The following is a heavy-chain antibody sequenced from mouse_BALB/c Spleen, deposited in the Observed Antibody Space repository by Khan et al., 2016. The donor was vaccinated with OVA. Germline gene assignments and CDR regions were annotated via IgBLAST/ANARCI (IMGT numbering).Heavy chain of an antibody. V-gene: IGHV1-7*01. CDR2: INPTSGFT. CDR1: GYTFTIYW. CDR3: ARDRIDY. J-gene: IGHJ2*01. Sequence: VELVESGAELAKPGASVKMSCTASGYTFTIYWMHWVKQRPGQGLEWIGYINPTSGFTDYNQKFKDKATLTADKSSSTAYMQLSSLTSDDSAVYYCARDRIDYWGQGTTLTVSS.